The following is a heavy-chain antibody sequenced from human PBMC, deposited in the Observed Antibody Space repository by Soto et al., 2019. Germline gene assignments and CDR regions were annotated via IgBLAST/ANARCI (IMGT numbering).Heavy chain of an antibody. CDR2: IFPSDSDT. CDR1: GYKFTSSW. D-gene: IGHD3-22*01. V-gene: IGHV5-51*01. CDR3: ARKDKSGYFNWFDP. Sequence: PXESLKISFRTSGYKFTSSWIAWVRQNPGKGLEWVGIIFPSDSDTRYSPSFQGQVTISADRSTSTVFLQWASLKASDTAVYFCARKDKSGYFNWFDPWGQGTLVTVSS. J-gene: IGHJ5*02.